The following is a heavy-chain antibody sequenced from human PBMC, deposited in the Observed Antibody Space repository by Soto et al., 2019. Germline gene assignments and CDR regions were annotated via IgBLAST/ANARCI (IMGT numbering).Heavy chain of an antibody. CDR3: AKDSTYYSFWSALSY. V-gene: IGHV3-23*01. D-gene: IGHD3-3*01. CDR2: VTGKGDKT. Sequence: GGSLRLSCVGSGFTFSTFAMNWVRRAPGKGLEWVSTVTGKGDKTYYADSVKGRFTISRDNSRNTLFLQMDSPRAEDTAVYYCAKDSTYYSFWSALSYWGPGTLVTVSS. J-gene: IGHJ4*02. CDR1: GFTFSTFA.